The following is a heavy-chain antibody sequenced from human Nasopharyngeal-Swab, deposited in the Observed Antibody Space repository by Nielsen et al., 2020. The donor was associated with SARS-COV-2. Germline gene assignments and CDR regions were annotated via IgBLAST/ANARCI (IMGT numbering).Heavy chain of an antibody. Sequence: WIRQPPGKGLEWIGRIYYSATTYYNPSLKSRATLSVDRSKNQFSLKLSSVTAADTAVYYCARTARSTYCTTAACPPKVQWFDPWGQGNLVTVSS. CDR2: IYYSATT. J-gene: IGHJ5*02. CDR3: ARTARSTYCTTAACPPKVQWFDP. V-gene: IGHV4-39*01. D-gene: IGHD2-8*01.